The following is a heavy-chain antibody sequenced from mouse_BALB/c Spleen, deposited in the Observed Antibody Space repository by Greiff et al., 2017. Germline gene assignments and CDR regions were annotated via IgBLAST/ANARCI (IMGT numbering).Heavy chain of an antibody. Sequence: EVQVVESGGGLVQPGGSRKLSCAASGFTFSSFGMHWVRQAPEKGLEWVAYISSGSSTIYYADTVKGRFTISRDNPKNTLFLQMTSLRSEDTAMYYCARREEYYDHAMDYWGQGTSVTVSS. D-gene: IGHD1-1*01. CDR3: ARREEYYDHAMDY. CDR2: ISSGSSTI. V-gene: IGHV5-17*02. J-gene: IGHJ4*01. CDR1: GFTFSSFG.